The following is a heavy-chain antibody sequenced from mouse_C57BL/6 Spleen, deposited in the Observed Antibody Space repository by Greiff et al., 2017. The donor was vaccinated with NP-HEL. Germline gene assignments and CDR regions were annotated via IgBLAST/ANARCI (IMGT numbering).Heavy chain of an antibody. CDR2: ISDGGSYT. CDR1: GFTFSSYA. CDR3: ARVDYYGSSFQGVWFAY. V-gene: IGHV5-4*01. Sequence: EVQLVESGGGLVKPGGSLKLSCAASGFTFSSYAMSWVRQTPEKRLEWVATISDGGSYTYYPDNVKGRFTISRDNAKNNLYLQMSHLKSEDTAMYYCARVDYYGSSFQGVWFAYWGQGTLVTVSA. D-gene: IGHD1-1*01. J-gene: IGHJ3*01.